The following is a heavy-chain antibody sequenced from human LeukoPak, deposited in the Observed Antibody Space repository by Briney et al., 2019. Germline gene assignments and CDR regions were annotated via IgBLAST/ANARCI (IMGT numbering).Heavy chain of an antibody. CDR2: INPNSGGT. J-gene: IGHJ4*02. D-gene: IGHD5-12*01. CDR1: GYTFTGYY. Sequence: ASVKVSCKASGYTFTGYYMHWVRQAPGQGLEWMGWINPNSGGTNYARKFQGRVTMTRDTSISTAYMELSRLRSDDTAVYYCATVDIVVGSYPTDYWGQGTLVTVSS. V-gene: IGHV1-2*02. CDR3: ATVDIVVGSYPTDY.